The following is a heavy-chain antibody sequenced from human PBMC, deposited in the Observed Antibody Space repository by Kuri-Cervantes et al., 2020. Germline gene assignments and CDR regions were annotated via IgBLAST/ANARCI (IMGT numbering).Heavy chain of an antibody. CDR2: IIPIFGTA. Sequence: SVKVSCKASGGTFSSYAISWVRQAPGQGLEWMGGIIPIFGTANYAQKFQGRVTITADESTSTAYMELSSLRSEDTAVYYCARGGHKDIVVVPAAQASVRYYYYGMDVWGQGTTVTVSS. CDR3: ARGGHKDIVVVPAAQASVRYYYYGMDV. D-gene: IGHD2-2*01. J-gene: IGHJ6*02. V-gene: IGHV1-69*13. CDR1: GGTFSSYA.